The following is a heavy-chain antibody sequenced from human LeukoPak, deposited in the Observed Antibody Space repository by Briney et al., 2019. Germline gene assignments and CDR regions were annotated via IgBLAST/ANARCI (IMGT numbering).Heavy chain of an antibody. CDR1: GDRFDSFY. CDR3: ARSLIVASEDY. Sequence: GGSLRLSCAASGDRFDSFYMGWIRQVPGKGLDYIALISASGAAPYYAESVKGRFTISRDNAKNSVSLQMNSLSAEDTAIYYCARSLIVASEDYWGQGTQVTVSS. J-gene: IGHJ4*02. CDR2: ISASGAAP. V-gene: IGHV3-11*04. D-gene: IGHD3-22*01.